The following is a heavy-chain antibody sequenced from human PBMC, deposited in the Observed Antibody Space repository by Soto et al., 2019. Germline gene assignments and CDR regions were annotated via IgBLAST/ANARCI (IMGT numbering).Heavy chain of an antibody. CDR2: ISAYNGIT. Sequence: QVQLVQSGAEVKKPGASVKVSCKASGYTFIRNGISWVRQAPGQGLEWMGWISAYNGITEYAQKFQGRVTMTTDTSTSTAYMELRNLRSDDTAVYYCARDSATLVPGVWGQGTTVTVSS. J-gene: IGHJ6*02. CDR3: ARDSATLVPGV. CDR1: GYTFIRNG. D-gene: IGHD3-10*01. V-gene: IGHV1-18*01.